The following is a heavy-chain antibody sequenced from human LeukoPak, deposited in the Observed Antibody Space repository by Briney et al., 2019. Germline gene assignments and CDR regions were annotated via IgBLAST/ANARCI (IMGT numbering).Heavy chain of an antibody. V-gene: IGHV5-10-1*04. Sequence: GESLKISCKGSGYSFTSYWISWVRQMPGKGLEWMGRIDPSDSYTNYSPSFQGQVTISADKSISTAYLQWSSLKASDTAMYYCARHEYCSSTSCYSFDYWGQGTLVTVSS. D-gene: IGHD2-2*01. J-gene: IGHJ4*02. CDR2: IDPSDSYT. CDR1: GYSFTSYW. CDR3: ARHEYCSSTSCYSFDY.